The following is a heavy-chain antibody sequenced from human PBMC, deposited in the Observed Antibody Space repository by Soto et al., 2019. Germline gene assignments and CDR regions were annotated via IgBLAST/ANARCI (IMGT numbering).Heavy chain of an antibody. CDR1: GGTFSSYA. V-gene: IGHV1-69*13. Sequence: AVKVSCKACGGTFSSYAISWVQQAPGQGLELMGGIIPSFGTANYAQKFQGRVTITADESTSTAYMELSSLRSEDTAVYYCAKDCSSTSCYAYEPSSAYPGDNWFGPSHQRTLVTSSS. D-gene: IGHD2-2*01. J-gene: IGHJ5*02. CDR3: AKDCSSTSCYAYEPSSAYPGDNWFGP. CDR2: IIPSFGTA.